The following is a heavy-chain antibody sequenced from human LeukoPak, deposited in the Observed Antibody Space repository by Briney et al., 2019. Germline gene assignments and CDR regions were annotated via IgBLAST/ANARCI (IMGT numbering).Heavy chain of an antibody. CDR1: GGTFSSYA. Sequence: SVNVSCNASGGTFSSYAISWVRQAPGQGLEWMGGIIPIFGTANYAQKYQGRVTITADESTSTAYMELSSLRSEDTAVYYCATGGGSTRPDFYYYDMAVWGQGTTVTVSS. CDR2: IIPIFGTA. CDR3: ATGGGSTRPDFYYYDMAV. J-gene: IGHJ6*02. V-gene: IGHV1-69*13. D-gene: IGHD2-2*01.